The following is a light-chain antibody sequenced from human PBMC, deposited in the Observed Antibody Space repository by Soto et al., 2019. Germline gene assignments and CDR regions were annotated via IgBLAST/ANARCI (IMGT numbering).Light chain of an antibody. CDR2: DVS. Sequence: QSVLTQPASVSGSPGQSITISCTGTSSDVGGYNYVSWYQQHPGKAPKLMISDVSSRPSGVSNRFSGSKSGNTASLTISGLQTEDEADYYCSSYTTSSTYVFGTGTKVTVL. J-gene: IGLJ1*01. CDR1: SSDVGGYNY. V-gene: IGLV2-14*01. CDR3: SSYTTSSTYV.